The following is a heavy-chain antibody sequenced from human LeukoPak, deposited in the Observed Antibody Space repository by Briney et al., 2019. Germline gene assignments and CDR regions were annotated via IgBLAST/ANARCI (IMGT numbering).Heavy chain of an antibody. CDR3: ARGQGDGGYSDGRRGSYYYFYYMDV. Sequence: GGSLRLSCAASGFTFSSYCMHWVRQAPGKGLEWVANIKQDGSEKYYVDSVKGRFTISRDNAKNSLFLQMNSLRAEDTAGYYWARGQGDGGYSDGRRGSYYYFYYMDVWGKGTTVTISS. CDR2: IKQDGSEK. V-gene: IGHV3-7*01. D-gene: IGHD5-18*01. J-gene: IGHJ6*03. CDR1: GFTFSSYC.